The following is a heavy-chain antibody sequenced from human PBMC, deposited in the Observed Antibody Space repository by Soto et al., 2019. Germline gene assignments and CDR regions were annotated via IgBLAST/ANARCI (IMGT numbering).Heavy chain of an antibody. Sequence: PSETLSLTCTVSGGSISSYYWSWIRQPPGKGLEWIGYIYYSGSTNYNPSLKSRVTISVDMSKNQFSLKLSSVTAADTGVYYCARDRSSPRFGVVMAGSSWFDPWGQGTLVTVSS. CDR3: ARDRSSPRFGVVMAGSSWFDP. CDR2: IYYSGST. D-gene: IGHD3-3*01. V-gene: IGHV4-59*01. J-gene: IGHJ5*02. CDR1: GGSISSYY.